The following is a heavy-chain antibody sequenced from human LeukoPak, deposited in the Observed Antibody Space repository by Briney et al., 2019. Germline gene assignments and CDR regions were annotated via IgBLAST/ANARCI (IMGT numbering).Heavy chain of an antibody. D-gene: IGHD5-24*01. CDR1: GFKFSSYW. J-gene: IGHJ4*01. V-gene: IGHV3-74*01. CDR3: VRDNAYTFDY. Sequence: SGGSLRLPCAVSGFKFSSYWMNWVRQVPGRGLMWVAHINTNGDSANYADSVKGRFTISRDNAKSTLSLQMNSLRAEDTAIYYCVRDNAYTFDYWGQGTLVTVSS. CDR2: INTNGDSA.